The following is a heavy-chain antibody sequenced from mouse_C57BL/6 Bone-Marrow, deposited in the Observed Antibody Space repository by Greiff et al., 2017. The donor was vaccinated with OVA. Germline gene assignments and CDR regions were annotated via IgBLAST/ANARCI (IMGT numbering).Heavy chain of an antibody. Sequence: EVQRVESGEGLVKPGGSLKLSCAASGFTFSSYAMSWVRQTPEKRLEWVAYISSGGDYIYYADTVKVRFTISRDNARNTLSLQMRSLKSEETAMYYCTRLLDAMDYWGQGTSVTVSS. J-gene: IGHJ4*01. CDR2: ISSGGDYI. CDR3: TRLLDAMDY. V-gene: IGHV5-9-1*02. D-gene: IGHD2-1*01. CDR1: GFTFSSYA.